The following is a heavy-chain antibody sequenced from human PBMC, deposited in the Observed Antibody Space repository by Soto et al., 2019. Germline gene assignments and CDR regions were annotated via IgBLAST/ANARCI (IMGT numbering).Heavy chain of an antibody. J-gene: IGHJ5*02. Sequence: SETLSLTCGVSGGTIRSPDWWTWVRQPPGKVLEWIGEIFQSGSTNYTPSLESRVTISVDKSKNQFSLTLTSVTAADTAVYFCARGRGRYSSGWSWFDPWGQGILVTAPQ. CDR1: GGTIRSPDW. V-gene: IGHV4-4*02. D-gene: IGHD6-19*01. CDR2: IFQSGST. CDR3: ARGRGRYSSGWSWFDP.